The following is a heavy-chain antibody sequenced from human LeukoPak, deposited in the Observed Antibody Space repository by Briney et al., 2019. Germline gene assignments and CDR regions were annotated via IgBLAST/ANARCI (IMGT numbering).Heavy chain of an antibody. V-gene: IGHV3-33*01. CDR2: IWYDGSNK. Sequence: GGSLRLSCAASGFTFSSYGMHWVRQAPGKGLEGVAVIWYDGSNKYYADSVKGRFSISRDNSKKTVYLQMNSLRAEDTAVYYCARASSGYDCSGGSCYFYYYYGMDVWGQGTTVTVSS. CDR3: ARASSGYDCSGGSCYFYYYYGMDV. D-gene: IGHD2-15*01. CDR1: GFTFSSYG. J-gene: IGHJ6*02.